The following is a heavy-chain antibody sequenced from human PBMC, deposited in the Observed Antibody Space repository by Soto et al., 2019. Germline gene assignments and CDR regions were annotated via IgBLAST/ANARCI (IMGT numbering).Heavy chain of an antibody. J-gene: IGHJ4*02. CDR3: AKAPPYDFWSGYYMGYFDY. V-gene: IGHV3-9*01. D-gene: IGHD3-3*01. Sequence: EVQLVESGGGLVQPGRSLRLSCAASGFTFDDYAMHWVRQAPGKGLEWVSGISWNSGSIGYADSVKGRFTISRDNAKNSLYLQMNSLRAEDTALYYCAKAPPYDFWSGYYMGYFDYWGQGTLVTVSS. CDR2: ISWNSGSI. CDR1: GFTFDDYA.